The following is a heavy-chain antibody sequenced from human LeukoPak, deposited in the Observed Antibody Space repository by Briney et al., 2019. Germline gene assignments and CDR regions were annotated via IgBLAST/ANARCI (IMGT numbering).Heavy chain of an antibody. CDR3: ASNVDSYYYFYYMDV. CDR1: GFTFSTYN. Sequence: PGGSLRLSCAASGFTFSTYNMNWVRQAPGKGLEWVSYISSSGGTIHYADSVKGRFTISRDNAKNSLYLQMNSLRAEDTAVYYCASNVDSYYYFYYMDVWGKGTTVTVSS. V-gene: IGHV3-48*01. J-gene: IGHJ6*03. CDR2: ISSSGGTI. D-gene: IGHD3/OR15-3a*01.